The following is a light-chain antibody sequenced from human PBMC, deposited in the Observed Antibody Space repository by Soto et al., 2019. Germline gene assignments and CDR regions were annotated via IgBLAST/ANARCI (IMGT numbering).Light chain of an antibody. CDR1: QSVSNNY. J-gene: IGKJ1*01. V-gene: IGKV3-20*01. CDR3: QQYGSSGT. Sequence: DIVLTQSPGTRSLSPGERAPLSCRASQSVSNNYLAWYQQKPGQAPRLLIYGASNRATGIPDRFSGSGSRKDFTLTISRLEPEYFAVYYYQQYGSSGTFGQGTKVDIK. CDR2: GAS.